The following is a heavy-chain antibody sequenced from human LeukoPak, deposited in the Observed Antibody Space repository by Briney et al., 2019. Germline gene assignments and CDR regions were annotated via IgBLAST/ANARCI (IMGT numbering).Heavy chain of an antibody. V-gene: IGHV4-34*01. CDR3: ARSMDYDFWSGYFYY. D-gene: IGHD3-3*01. CDR2: INHSGST. J-gene: IGHJ4*02. Sequence: ASETLSLTCAVYGGSFSGYYWSWIRQPPGKGLEWIGEINHSGSTNYNPSLKSRVTISVDTSKNQFSLKLSSVTAADTAVYYCARSMDYDFWSGYFYYWGQGTLVTVSS. CDR1: GGSFSGYY.